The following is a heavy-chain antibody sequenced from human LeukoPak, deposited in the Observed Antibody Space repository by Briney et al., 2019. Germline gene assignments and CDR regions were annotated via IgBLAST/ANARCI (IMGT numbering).Heavy chain of an antibody. J-gene: IGHJ3*02. CDR2: IYYSGST. CDR1: GGSISSYY. Sequence: SETLSLTCTVSGGSISSYYWSWIRQPPGKGLGWIGYIYYSGSTNYNPSLKSRVTISVDTSKNQFSLKLSSVTAADTAVYYCAREGARLLWFGELSDTHNAFDIWGQGTMVTVSS. D-gene: IGHD3-10*01. CDR3: AREGARLLWFGELSDTHNAFDI. V-gene: IGHV4-59*01.